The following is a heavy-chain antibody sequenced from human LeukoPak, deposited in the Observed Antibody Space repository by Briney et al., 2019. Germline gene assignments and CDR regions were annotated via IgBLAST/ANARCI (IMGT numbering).Heavy chain of an antibody. CDR3: ARHGHRKTHYGDEPNFDY. J-gene: IGHJ4*02. Sequence: PGESLKISCKGSGYSFTSYWIGWVRQMPGKGLEWMGIIYPGDSDTRYSPSFQGQVTISADKSISTAYLQWSSLKASDTAMYYCARHGHRKTHYGDEPNFDYWGQGTLVTVSS. V-gene: IGHV5-51*01. CDR2: IYPGDSDT. D-gene: IGHD4-17*01. CDR1: GYSFTSYW.